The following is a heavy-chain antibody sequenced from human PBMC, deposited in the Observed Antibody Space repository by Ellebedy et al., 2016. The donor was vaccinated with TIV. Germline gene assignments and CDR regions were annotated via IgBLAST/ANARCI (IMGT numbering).Heavy chain of an antibody. CDR3: ARAMGNYYYYGMDV. D-gene: IGHD6-13*01. Sequence: GGSLRLSXAASGFTFSSSWMSWVRQAPGKGLEWVANIKQDGSEKYYVDSVKGRFTISRDNAKNSLYLQMNSLRAEDTAVYYCARAMGNYYYYGMDVWGQGTTVTVSS. J-gene: IGHJ6*02. V-gene: IGHV3-7*01. CDR1: GFTFSSSW. CDR2: IKQDGSEK.